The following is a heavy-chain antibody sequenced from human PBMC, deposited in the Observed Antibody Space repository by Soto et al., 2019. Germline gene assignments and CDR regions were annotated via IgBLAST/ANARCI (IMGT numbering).Heavy chain of an antibody. CDR1: GGSISSYY. J-gene: IGHJ5*02. CDR3: ARPHGGSSGWDNWFDP. V-gene: IGHV4-59*01. CDR2: IYYSGST. D-gene: IGHD6-25*01. Sequence: SETLSLTCTVSGGSISSYYWSWIRQPPGKGLEWIEYIYYSGSTNYNPSLKSRVTISVDTSKNQFSLKLSSVTAADTAVYYCARPHGGSSGWDNWFDPWGQGTLVTVSS.